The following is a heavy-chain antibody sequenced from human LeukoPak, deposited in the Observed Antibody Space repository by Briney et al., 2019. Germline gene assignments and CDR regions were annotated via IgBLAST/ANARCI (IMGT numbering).Heavy chain of an antibody. CDR1: GGPISSSNW. CDR2: IYHSGST. V-gene: IGHV4-4*02. CDR3: ARLRGGDWVDY. J-gene: IGHJ4*02. Sequence: SGTLSLTCAVSGGPISSSNWWSWVRQPPGKGLEWIGEIYHSGSTNYNPSLKSRVTLSVDKSKNQFSLKLSSVTAADTAVYYCARLRGGDWVDYWGQGTLVTVSS. D-gene: IGHD2-21*02.